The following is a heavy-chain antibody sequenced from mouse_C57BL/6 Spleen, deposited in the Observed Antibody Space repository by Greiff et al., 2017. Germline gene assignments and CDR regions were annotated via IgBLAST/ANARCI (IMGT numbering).Heavy chain of an antibody. CDR3: ARMDYEEVYAMYY. J-gene: IGHJ4*01. V-gene: IGHV1-39*01. Sequence: EVQLQQSGPELVKPGASVKISCKASGYSFTDYNMNWVKQSNGKSLEWIGVINPNYGTTSYNQKFKGKATLTVDQSSDTAYMQLNSLTSEDSAFYYCARMDYEEVYAMYYWCQGTSVTVSS. D-gene: IGHD2-4*01. CDR2: INPNYGTT. CDR1: GYSFTDYN.